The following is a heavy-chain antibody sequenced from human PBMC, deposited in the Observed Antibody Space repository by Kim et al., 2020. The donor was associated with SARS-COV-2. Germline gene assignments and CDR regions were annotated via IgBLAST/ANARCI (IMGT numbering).Heavy chain of an antibody. Sequence: GGSLRLSCAASGFTVSSNYMSWVRQAPGKGLEWVSVIYSGGSTYYADSVKGRFTISRDNSKNTLYLQMNSLRADDTAVYYCASPTDSTTGYYYGMDVWGQGTTVTVSS. CDR1: GFTVSSNY. J-gene: IGHJ6*02. D-gene: IGHD4-17*01. CDR3: ASPTDSTTGYYYGMDV. CDR2: IYSGGST. V-gene: IGHV3-66*01.